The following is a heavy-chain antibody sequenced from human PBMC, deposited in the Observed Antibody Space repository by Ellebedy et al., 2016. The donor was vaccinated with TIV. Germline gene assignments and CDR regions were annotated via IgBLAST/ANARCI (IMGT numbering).Heavy chain of an antibody. J-gene: IGHJ4*02. CDR2: IYHSGST. CDR1: GGSITSSSFY. D-gene: IGHD5-24*01. V-gene: IGHV4-39*01. Sequence: GSLRLXXTVSGGSITSSSFYWAWIRQPPGKGLEWLGHIYHSGSTFYNPSLKSRLSLSVDTSTNQFSLNLRSVTATDTAVYYCARLEMASILGFDSWGQGTLVTVSS. CDR3: ARLEMASILGFDS.